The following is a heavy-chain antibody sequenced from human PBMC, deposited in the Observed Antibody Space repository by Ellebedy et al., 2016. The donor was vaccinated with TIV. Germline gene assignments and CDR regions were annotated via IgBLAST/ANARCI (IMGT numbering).Heavy chain of an antibody. CDR2: IYSGGDR. V-gene: IGHV3-53*01. D-gene: IGHD2-15*01. CDR3: ARDRHCVGGRCYSV. Sequence: GESLKISCAASGFTVNNNYMRWFRQAPGKGLEWVSLIYSGGDRYYADSVKGRFTISSDNSNNTVYLQMNSLRVEDTAVYYCARDRHCVGGRCYSVWGQGTLVTVSS. CDR1: GFTVNNNY. J-gene: IGHJ4*02.